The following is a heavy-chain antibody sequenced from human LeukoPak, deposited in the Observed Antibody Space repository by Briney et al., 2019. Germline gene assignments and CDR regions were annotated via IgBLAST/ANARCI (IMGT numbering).Heavy chain of an antibody. Sequence: GGSLSLSCAASGFTFSSYSMNWVRQAPGKGLEWVSSISSSSSYIYYADSVKGRFTISRDNAKNSLYLQMNSLRAEDTAVYYCARGLLGDAFDIWGQGTMVTVSS. CDR1: GFTFSSYS. J-gene: IGHJ3*02. V-gene: IGHV3-21*01. CDR3: ARGLLGDAFDI. CDR2: ISSSSSYI. D-gene: IGHD3-22*01.